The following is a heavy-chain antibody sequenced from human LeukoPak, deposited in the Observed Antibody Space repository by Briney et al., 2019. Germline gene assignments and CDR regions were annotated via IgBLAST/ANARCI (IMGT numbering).Heavy chain of an antibody. D-gene: IGHD2-2*01. CDR1: GFNFRAYW. V-gene: IGHV3-7*03. CDR2: IHRHGSKE. J-gene: IGHJ4*02. CDR3: AKDAVPAAMGEYFFDY. Sequence: SGGSPRLSCTTSGFNFRAYWMGWFRQAPGKGLEWVANIHRHGSKEDYVDSVKGRFTISRDNAKNTLYLQMNSLRVEDTAVYYCAKDAVPAAMGEYFFDYWGQGTLVTVSS.